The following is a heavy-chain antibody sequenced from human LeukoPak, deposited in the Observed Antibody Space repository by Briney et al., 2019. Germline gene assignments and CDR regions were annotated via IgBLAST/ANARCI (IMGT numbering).Heavy chain of an antibody. Sequence: GESLKISCKGSGFTFTNNWIGWVRPMPGKGLEWMGIINPADSDTRYSPSFQGRVTISADKSITTTYLQWTSLRASDTAIYYCAKTLGARYYFDSWGQGTLVTVSS. V-gene: IGHV5-51*01. D-gene: IGHD1-14*01. CDR3: AKTLGARYYFDS. CDR1: GFTFTNNW. J-gene: IGHJ4*02. CDR2: INPADSDT.